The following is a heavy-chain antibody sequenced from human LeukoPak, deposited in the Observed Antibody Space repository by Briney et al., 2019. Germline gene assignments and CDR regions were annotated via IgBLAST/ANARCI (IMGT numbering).Heavy chain of an antibody. Sequence: SETLSLTCTVSGGSISSYYWSWLRQPPGKGLEWIGYIYYSGSTNYNPSLKSRVTISVDTSKNQFSLKLSSVTAADTAVYYCARVLSYCGGDCYLYFDYWGQGTLVTVSS. CDR2: IYYSGST. D-gene: IGHD2-21*02. CDR1: GGSISSYY. CDR3: ARVLSYCGGDCYLYFDY. V-gene: IGHV4-59*01. J-gene: IGHJ4*02.